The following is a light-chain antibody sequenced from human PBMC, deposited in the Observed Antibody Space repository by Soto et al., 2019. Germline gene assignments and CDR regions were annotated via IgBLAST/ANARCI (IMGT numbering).Light chain of an antibody. V-gene: IGLV2-8*01. CDR1: SIDVGGYDY. Sequence: QSALTQPPSASGAPGQSVTISCTVTSIDVGGYDYVSWCQQHPGKAPKLMIYEVTKRPSGVPDRFSGSKSGDTASLTVSGLQAEDEADYYCSSYAGSNNFVLGTRTKVTVL. CDR3: SSYAGSNNFV. CDR2: EVT. J-gene: IGLJ1*01.